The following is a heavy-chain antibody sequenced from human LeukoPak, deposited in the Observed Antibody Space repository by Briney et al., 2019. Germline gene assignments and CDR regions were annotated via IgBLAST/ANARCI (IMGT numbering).Heavy chain of an antibody. CDR1: GGSISSYY. V-gene: IGHV4-59*01. Sequence: SETLSLTCTVSGGSISSYYWSWIRQPPGKGLEWIGYIYYSGSTNYNPSLKSRVTISVDTSKNQFSLKLSSVPAADTAVYYCARVSGGDYVFDYWGQGTLVTVSS. D-gene: IGHD4-17*01. CDR3: ARVSGGDYVFDY. J-gene: IGHJ4*02. CDR2: IYYSGST.